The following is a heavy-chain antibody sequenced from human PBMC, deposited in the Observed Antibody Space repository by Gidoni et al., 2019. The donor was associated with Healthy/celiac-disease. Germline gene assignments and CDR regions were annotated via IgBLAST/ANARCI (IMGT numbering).Heavy chain of an antibody. V-gene: IGHV4-34*01. CDR1: GGSFNNYY. CDR2: INHSGSS. D-gene: IGHD3-10*01. J-gene: IGHJ6*02. CDR3: AIWYYDYGMDV. Sequence: QVHLQQWGAGLLKPSETLSLTCAVYGGSFNNYYWRWIRQSPGKGLEWIGEINHSGSSNYNPSLKSRVTISVDTSKNQFSLELSSVTAADTAVYYCAIWYYDYGMDVWGQGTTVTVSS.